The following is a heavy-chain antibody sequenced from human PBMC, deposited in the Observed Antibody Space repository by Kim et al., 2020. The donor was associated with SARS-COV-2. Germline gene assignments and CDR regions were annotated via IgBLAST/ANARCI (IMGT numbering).Heavy chain of an antibody. V-gene: IGHV4-39*01. CDR3: ARHVRDYYDSSGYFPLDY. Sequence: SETLSLTCTVSGGSISSSSYYWGWIRQPPGKGLEWIGSIYYSGSTYYNPSLKSRVTISVDTSKNQFSLKLSSVTAADTAVYYCARHVRDYYDSSGYFPLDYWGQGTLVTVSS. D-gene: IGHD3-22*01. CDR2: IYYSGST. J-gene: IGHJ4*02. CDR1: GGSISSSSYY.